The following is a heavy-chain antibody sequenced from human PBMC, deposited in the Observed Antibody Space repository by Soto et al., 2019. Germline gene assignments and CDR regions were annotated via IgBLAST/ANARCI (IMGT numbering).Heavy chain of an antibody. CDR1: GFTFISYG. V-gene: IGHV3-30*18. Sequence: GGSLRLSCAASGFTFISYGMHWVRQAPGKGLEWVAVISYDGSNKYYADSVKGRFTISRDNSKNTLYLQMNSLRAEDTAVYYCAKSLSGGEQLALDYWGQGTLVTVSS. D-gene: IGHD6-6*01. J-gene: IGHJ4*02. CDR2: ISYDGSNK. CDR3: AKSLSGGEQLALDY.